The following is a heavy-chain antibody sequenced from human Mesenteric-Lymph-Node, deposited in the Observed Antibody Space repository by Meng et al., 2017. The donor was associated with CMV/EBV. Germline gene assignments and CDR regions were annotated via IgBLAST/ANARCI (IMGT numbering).Heavy chain of an antibody. CDR1: GLSLSSHW. V-gene: IGHV3-23*03. J-gene: IGHJ6*02. Sequence: GESLKISCAASGLSLSSHWINWVRQAPGKGLEWVSVIYSGGSRTYNADSVKGRFTISRENSKNTLCLQMNSLRAEDTAVYYCATLKGYGMDVWGQGTTVTVSS. CDR2: IYSGGSRT. CDR3: ATLKGYGMDV.